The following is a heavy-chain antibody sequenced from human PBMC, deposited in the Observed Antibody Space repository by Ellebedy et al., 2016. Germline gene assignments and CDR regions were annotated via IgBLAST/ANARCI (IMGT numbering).Heavy chain of an antibody. CDR3: ARSYGETTTVEDALGY. V-gene: IGHV4-59*08. CDR2: INHSGKT. CDR1: GGSITTYN. J-gene: IGHJ4*02. Sequence: SETLSLTXAVSGGSITTYNWGWIRQPPGKGLEWLGYINHSGKTKYNPSLKSRVTISVDTSKSQFSLRLTSVTAADTAVYYCARSYGETTTVEDALGYWGQGSLVTVSS. D-gene: IGHD4-11*01.